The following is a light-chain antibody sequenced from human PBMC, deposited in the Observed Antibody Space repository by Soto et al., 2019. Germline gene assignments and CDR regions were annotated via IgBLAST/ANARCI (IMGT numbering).Light chain of an antibody. J-gene: IGKJ5*01. CDR2: GAS. CDR3: QQRSNWHPIT. Sequence: VLTQSPCAVSLSPGGRATLSCRGSQSISSYLAWYQKKRVXAPRLLMYGASSRASVIPDRFSGSGSGKDSTLTISRLEPEYFAVYYCQQRSNWHPITFGQGRRLEIK. CDR1: QSISSY. V-gene: IGKV3D-20*02.